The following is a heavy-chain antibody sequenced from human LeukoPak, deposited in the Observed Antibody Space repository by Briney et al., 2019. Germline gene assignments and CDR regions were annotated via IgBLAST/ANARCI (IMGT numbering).Heavy chain of an antibody. CDR2: IYYSGSA. J-gene: IGHJ6*02. CDR1: GGSISSYY. Sequence: SETLSLTCTVSGGSISSYYWSWIRQPPGKGLEWIGNIYYSGSANYNPSLRSRVTISVDTSKNQCSLKLSSVTAADTAVYYCARGGDPHYGMDVWGQGTTVTVSS. D-gene: IGHD2-21*01. CDR3: ARGGDPHYGMDV. V-gene: IGHV4-59*01.